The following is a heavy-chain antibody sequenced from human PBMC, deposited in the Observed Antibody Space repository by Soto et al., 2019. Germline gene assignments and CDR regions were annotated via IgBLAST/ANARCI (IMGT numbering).Heavy chain of an antibody. D-gene: IGHD6-13*01. V-gene: IGHV3-11*01. CDR2: ISSSGSTM. CDR1: GFTFSDYY. Sequence: PGGSLRLSCAASGFTFSDYYMSWIRQAPGKGLEWVSYISSSGSTMYYADSVKGRFTISRDNAKNSLYLQMNSLRAEDTAVYYCARARYTYSSSCYNTWGQGTLVTVSS. CDR3: ARARYTYSSSCYNT. J-gene: IGHJ5*02.